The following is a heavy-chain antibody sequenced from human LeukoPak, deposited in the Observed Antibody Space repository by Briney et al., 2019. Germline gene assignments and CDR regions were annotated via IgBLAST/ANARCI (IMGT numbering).Heavy chain of an antibody. CDR3: ARGHNWNDARLDY. V-gene: IGHV4-34*01. CDR1: GGSFSGYY. Sequence: SETLSLTCAVYGGSFSGYYWSWIRQPPGKGLEWIGEINHSGSTNYNPSLKSRVTISVDTSKNQFSLKLSSVTAADTAVYYCARGHNWNDARLDYWGQGTLVTVSS. J-gene: IGHJ4*02. CDR2: INHSGST. D-gene: IGHD1-1*01.